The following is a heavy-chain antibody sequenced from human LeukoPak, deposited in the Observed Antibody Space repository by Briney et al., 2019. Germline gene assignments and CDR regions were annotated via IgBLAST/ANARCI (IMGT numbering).Heavy chain of an antibody. V-gene: IGHV3-11*04. CDR1: GFTFSDYY. CDR2: ISSSGSTI. Sequence: GGSLRLSCAASGFTFSDYYMSWIRQAPGKGLEWVSYISSSGSTIYYADSVKGRFTISRDNAKKTVHLQMNSLRLEDTAVYYCARGIGGSRAFDIWGLGTMVTVSS. D-gene: IGHD2-15*01. J-gene: IGHJ3*02. CDR3: ARGIGGSRAFDI.